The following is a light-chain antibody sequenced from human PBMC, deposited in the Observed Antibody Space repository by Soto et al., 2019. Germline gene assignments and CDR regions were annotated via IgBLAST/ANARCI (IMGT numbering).Light chain of an antibody. CDR2: YIS. Sequence: EIVLTQSPGTLALSPWXRXXPXXXXSQTVNNNYVAWYQQKPGQAPRLLIYYISTRATGIPARFSGSGSGTEFTLTINSLQSEDSAVYYCQQHNQWPITFGQGTRLEIK. CDR3: QQHNQWPIT. CDR1: QTVNNN. V-gene: IGKV3D-15*01. J-gene: IGKJ5*01.